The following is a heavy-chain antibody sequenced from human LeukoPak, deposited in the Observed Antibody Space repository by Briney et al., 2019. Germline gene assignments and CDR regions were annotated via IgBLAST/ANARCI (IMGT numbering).Heavy chain of an antibody. CDR2: ISSSGGTI. Sequence: GGSLRLSCAASGFTFSSYEMNWVRQAPGKGLEWVSYISSSGGTIYYADSVKGRFTISRDNAKNSLYLQMNSLRAEDTAVYYCARGGRYSGYDWAFDIWGQGTMVTVSS. CDR1: GFTFSSYE. J-gene: IGHJ3*02. CDR3: ARGGRYSGYDWAFDI. V-gene: IGHV3-48*03. D-gene: IGHD5-12*01.